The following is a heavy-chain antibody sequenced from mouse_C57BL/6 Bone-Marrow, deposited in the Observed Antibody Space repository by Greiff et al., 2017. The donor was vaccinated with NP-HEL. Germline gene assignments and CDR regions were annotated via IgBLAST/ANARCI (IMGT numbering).Heavy chain of an antibody. J-gene: IGHJ4*01. V-gene: IGHV5-12*01. D-gene: IGHD1-1*02. CDR1: GFTFSDYY. Sequence: EVKLVESGGGLVQPGGSLKLSCAASGFTFSDYYMYWVRQTPEKRLEWVAYISNGGGSTYYPDTVKGRFTISSDNAKNTLYLQMSRLKSEDTAMYYCARQVATNYAMDYWGQGTSVTVSS. CDR3: ARQVATNYAMDY. CDR2: ISNGGGST.